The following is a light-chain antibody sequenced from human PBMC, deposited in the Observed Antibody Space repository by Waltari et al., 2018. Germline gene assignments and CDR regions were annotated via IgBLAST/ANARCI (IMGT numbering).Light chain of an antibody. Sequence: AIHLTQSPSSLSASVGDRITITCCASQGISSALAWYQQKPGESPKFLIYDASSLQSGVPSRFSGSASGTDFTLTITSLQPEDFATYYCQQLHSYPITFGQGTRLEIK. CDR1: QGISSA. J-gene: IGKJ5*01. CDR2: DAS. CDR3: QQLHSYPIT. V-gene: IGKV1-13*02.